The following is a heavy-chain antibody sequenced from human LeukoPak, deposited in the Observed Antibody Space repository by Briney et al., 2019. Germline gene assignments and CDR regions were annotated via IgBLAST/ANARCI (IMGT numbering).Heavy chain of an antibody. Sequence: SETLSLTCTVSGGSISSYYWSWIRQPPGKGLEWIGYIYYSGSTNYHPSLKSRVTISVDTSKNQFSLKLSSVTAADTAVYYCARAVLPYYDSSGYRFDYWGQGTLVTVSS. V-gene: IGHV4-59*01. CDR3: ARAVLPYYDSSGYRFDY. CDR1: GGSISSYY. J-gene: IGHJ4*02. CDR2: IYYSGST. D-gene: IGHD3-22*01.